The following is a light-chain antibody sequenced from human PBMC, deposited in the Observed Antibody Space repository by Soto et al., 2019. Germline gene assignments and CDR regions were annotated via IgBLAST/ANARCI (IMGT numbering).Light chain of an antibody. V-gene: IGKV3-15*01. Sequence: IVLTQSPGTLSLSPGERATLSCRASQSVSSTYLAWYQQKPGQAPRLLSYDASTRATVIPARFSGSGSGTEFTLTINSLKSEDFEVYYCQQYNNWPITFGQGTRLEIK. J-gene: IGKJ5*01. CDR1: QSVSSTY. CDR3: QQYNNWPIT. CDR2: DAS.